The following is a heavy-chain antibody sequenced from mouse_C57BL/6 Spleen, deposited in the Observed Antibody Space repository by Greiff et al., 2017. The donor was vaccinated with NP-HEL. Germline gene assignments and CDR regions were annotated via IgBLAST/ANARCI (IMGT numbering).Heavy chain of an antibody. J-gene: IGHJ3*01. D-gene: IGHD2-3*01. CDR3: TRDGGLIQSFAY. Sequence: EVKLVESGEGLVKPGGSLKLSCAASGFTFSSYAMSWVRQTPEKRLEWVAYISSGGDYIYYADTVKGRFTISRDNARNTLYLQMSSLKSEDTAMYYCTRDGGLIQSFAYWGQRTLVTVSA. V-gene: IGHV5-9-1*02. CDR1: GFTFSSYA. CDR2: ISSGGDYI.